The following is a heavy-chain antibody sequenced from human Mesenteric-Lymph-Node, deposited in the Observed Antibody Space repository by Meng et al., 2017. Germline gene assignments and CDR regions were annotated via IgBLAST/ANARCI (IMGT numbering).Heavy chain of an antibody. CDR1: GYTFTSYA. D-gene: IGHD2-21*02. CDR3: ARGCGGDCSQGGES. J-gene: IGHJ3*01. V-gene: IGHV1-69*05. Sequence: SVKVSCKASGYTFTSYAMHWVRQAPGQGLEWMGGIIPIFGTANYAQKFQGRVTITTDESTSTAYMELSSLRSEDTAVYYCARGCGGDCSQGGESWGQGTMVTVSS. CDR2: IIPIFGTA.